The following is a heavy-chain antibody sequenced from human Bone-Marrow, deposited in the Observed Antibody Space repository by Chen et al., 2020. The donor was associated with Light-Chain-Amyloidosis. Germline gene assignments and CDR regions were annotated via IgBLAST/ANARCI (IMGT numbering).Heavy chain of an antibody. V-gene: IGHV4-30-4*01. Sequence: QVQLLESGPGLVRPSQTLSLTCSVSGGSINSGDYYWTWIRQPPGKGLEWIGYIYPSGSVYYNPSLKSRVSLSLDTSNNLFSLRLTSVTAADTAVYYCARGTGPANEYFDYWGQGTLVTVSS. D-gene: IGHD2-8*02. CDR2: IYPSGSV. CDR3: ARGTGPANEYFDY. J-gene: IGHJ4*02. CDR1: GGSINSGDYY.